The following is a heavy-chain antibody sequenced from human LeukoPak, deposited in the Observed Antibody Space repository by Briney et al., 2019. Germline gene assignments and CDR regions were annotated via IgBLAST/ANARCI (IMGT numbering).Heavy chain of an antibody. D-gene: IGHD4-17*01. CDR3: TRLLVTTDGWFDP. CDR1: GVSISSSSYY. Sequence: TSETLSLTCTVSGVSISSSSYYWGWIRQPPGKGLEWIGSIYYSGSTYYNPSLNSRATISIDTSKNHFSLKLSSVTAADTAVYYCTRLLVTTDGWFDPWGQGALVTVSS. CDR2: IYYSGST. V-gene: IGHV4-39*02. J-gene: IGHJ5*02.